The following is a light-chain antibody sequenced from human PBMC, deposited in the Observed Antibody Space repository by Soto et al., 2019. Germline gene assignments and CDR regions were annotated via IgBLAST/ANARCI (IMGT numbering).Light chain of an antibody. Sequence: QCGLSQPASVSGTPGQSITISFGGTSSDVGAYIYVSWYQQFPGKAPKLILYEVNNRPSGVSNRFSGSKSETTASLTISGLQPEDEADYYCSAYSDIDTKVFGTGTNVTVL. CDR1: SSDVGAYIY. CDR3: SAYSDIDTKV. J-gene: IGLJ1*01. V-gene: IGLV2-14*03. CDR2: EVN.